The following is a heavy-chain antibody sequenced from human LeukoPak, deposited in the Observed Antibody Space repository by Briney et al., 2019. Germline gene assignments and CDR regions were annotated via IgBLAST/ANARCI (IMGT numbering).Heavy chain of an antibody. J-gene: IGHJ4*02. CDR3: AKDLVVVPAAIDY. D-gene: IGHD2-2*01. CDR1: GFTFSSYA. CDR2: ISGSGGST. Sequence: PGGSLRLSCAASGFTFSSYAMSWVRQAPGKGLEWVSAISGSGGSTYYADSVKGRFTISRDNSKDTLYLQMNSLRAEDTAVYYCAKDLVVVPAAIDYWGQGTLVTVSS. V-gene: IGHV3-23*01.